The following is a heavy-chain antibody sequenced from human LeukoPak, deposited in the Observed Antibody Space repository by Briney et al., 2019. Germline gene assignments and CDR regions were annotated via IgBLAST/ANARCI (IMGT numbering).Heavy chain of an antibody. V-gene: IGHV3-48*03. D-gene: IGHD3-10*01. CDR1: GFTFSSYE. Sequence: PGGSLRLSCAASGFTFSSYELYWVCQAPGKGLEWVSYISSGGIIKYADSVKGQFTISRDDAKKSLYLQMNSLRAEDTAIYYCGAGRQFVGAFDIWGQGTLVTVSS. CDR2: ISSGGII. J-gene: IGHJ3*02. CDR3: GAGRQFVGAFDI.